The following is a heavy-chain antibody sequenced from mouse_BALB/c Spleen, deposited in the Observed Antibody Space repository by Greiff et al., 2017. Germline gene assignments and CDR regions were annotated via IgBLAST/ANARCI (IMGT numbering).Heavy chain of an antibody. J-gene: IGHJ3*01. D-gene: IGHD3-2*01. CDR3: AGDSSSYSAWFAY. V-gene: IGHV14-3*02. Sequence: EVKLMESGAELVKPGASVKLSCTASGFNIKDNYMHWVKQRPEQGLEWIGRIDPANGNTKYDPKFQGKATITADTSSNTTYLQLSSLTSEDTAVYYCAGDSSSYSAWFAYWGQGTLVTVSA. CDR1: GFNIKDNY. CDR2: IDPANGNT.